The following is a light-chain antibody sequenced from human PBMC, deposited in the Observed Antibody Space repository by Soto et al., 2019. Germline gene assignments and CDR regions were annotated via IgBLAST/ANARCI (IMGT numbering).Light chain of an antibody. CDR2: EVS. J-gene: IGLJ1*01. CDR1: SSDVSGYNY. CDR3: STYRTLGPFV. V-gene: IGLV2-14*01. Sequence: QSALTQPASVSGSPGQSIAISCTGPSSDVSGYNYVSWYQQLPGKAPKLLMSEVSNRPSGVSHRFSVSKSGNTASLTISGLQAEDEADYYCSTYRTLGPFVFGPGTTLTVL.